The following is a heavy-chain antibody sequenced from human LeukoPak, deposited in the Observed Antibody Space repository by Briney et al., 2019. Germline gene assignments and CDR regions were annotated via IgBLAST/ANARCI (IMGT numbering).Heavy chain of an antibody. D-gene: IGHD2-2*01. J-gene: IGHJ3*02. V-gene: IGHV3-23*01. CDR2: ISGSGGST. CDR3: AKSERYCSSTSCLYDAFDI. CDR1: GFTFSSYA. Sequence: GGSLRLSCAASGFTFSSYAMSRVRQAPGKGLEWVSAISGSGGSTYYADSVKGRFTISRDNSKNTLYLQMNSLRAEDTAVYYCAKSERYCSSTSCLYDAFDIWGQGTMVTVSS.